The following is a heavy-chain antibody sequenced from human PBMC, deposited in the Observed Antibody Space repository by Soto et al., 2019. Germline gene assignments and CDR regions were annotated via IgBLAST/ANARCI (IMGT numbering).Heavy chain of an antibody. D-gene: IGHD2-2*01. CDR3: AKHEGYCSSTTCSNFDY. CDR1: GFTFTSYS. V-gene: IGHV5-51*01. Sequence: GESLKISCQGSGFTFTSYSIGWVRQMPGKGLEWMGVIYPGDSDTSYSPSFQGQVIISADKSINTAHLQWNSLKASDTAMYYCAKHEGYCSSTTCSNFDYWGQGTLVTVSS. CDR2: IYPGDSDT. J-gene: IGHJ4*02.